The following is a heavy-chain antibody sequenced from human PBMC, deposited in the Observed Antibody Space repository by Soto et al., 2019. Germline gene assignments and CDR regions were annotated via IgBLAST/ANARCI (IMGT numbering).Heavy chain of an antibody. CDR1: GFTLSRYW. Sequence: EVRLVESGGDLVQSGGSPRLSCAASGFTLSRYWMTWVRQAPGKGLEWVANIKEDGSKAYYIDSVRGRFTISRDNAKNSLFLHMDSLRAEDTAVYYCARDPLDYWGQGTQVTVSS. CDR2: IKEDGSKA. V-gene: IGHV3-7*04. CDR3: ARDPLDY. J-gene: IGHJ4*02.